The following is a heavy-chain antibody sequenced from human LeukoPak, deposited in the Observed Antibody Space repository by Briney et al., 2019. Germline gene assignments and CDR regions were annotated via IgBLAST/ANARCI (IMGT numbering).Heavy chain of an antibody. CDR2: IKQDGSEK. D-gene: IGHD2-2*01. Sequence: GGSLRLSCEASGFTFSDYWLSWVRQAPGKGLEWVVNIKQDGSEKNYVDSVKGRFTISRDNAKNSLYLQMNSLRAEDTAVYYCVRGPYALYWGQGTLVSVSS. V-gene: IGHV3-7*01. J-gene: IGHJ4*02. CDR3: VRGPYALY. CDR1: GFTFSDYW.